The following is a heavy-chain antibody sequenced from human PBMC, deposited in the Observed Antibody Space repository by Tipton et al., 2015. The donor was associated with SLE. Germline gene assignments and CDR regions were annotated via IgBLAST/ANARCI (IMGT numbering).Heavy chain of an antibody. CDR3: ARKYYDVRGHSRFDL. CDR1: GGSINDYY. Sequence: TLSLTCTVSGGSINDYYWNWMRQPAGKGLEWIGRIYTSGTTDYNPSLNSRVTMSVDTSKNQFSLKLTSVTAADTGIYYCARKYYDVRGHSRFDLWGQGTLVTVSS. D-gene: IGHD3-22*01. J-gene: IGHJ5*02. CDR2: IYTSGTT. V-gene: IGHV4-4*07.